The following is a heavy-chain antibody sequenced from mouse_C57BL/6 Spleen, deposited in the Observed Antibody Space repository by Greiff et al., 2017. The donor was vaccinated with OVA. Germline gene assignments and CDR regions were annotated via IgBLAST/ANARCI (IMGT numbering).Heavy chain of an antibody. CDR2: INYDGSST. V-gene: IGHV5-16*01. CDR3: ARERRVFDV. CDR1: GFTFSDYY. J-gene: IGHJ1*03. Sequence: EVNVVESEGGLVQPGSSMKLSCTASGFTFSDYYMAWVRQVPEKGLEWVANINYDGSSTYYLDSLKSRFIISRDNAKNILYLQMSSLKSEDTATYYCARERRVFDVWGTGTTVTVSS. D-gene: IGHD1-2*01.